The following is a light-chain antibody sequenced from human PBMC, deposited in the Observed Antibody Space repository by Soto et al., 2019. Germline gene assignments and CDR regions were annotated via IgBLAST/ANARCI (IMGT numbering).Light chain of an antibody. CDR3: QQSHSTPPT. CDR1: QDIGNE. Sequence: DIQMTQSPSSLSASVGDRVTITCRASQDIGNELGWFQQKPGRAPKRLIYRASNLESGVPSRFSGSGSGTQFTLTISSLQPEDFASYYCQQSHSTPPTFGQGTKVEIK. V-gene: IGKV1-17*01. J-gene: IGKJ1*01. CDR2: RAS.